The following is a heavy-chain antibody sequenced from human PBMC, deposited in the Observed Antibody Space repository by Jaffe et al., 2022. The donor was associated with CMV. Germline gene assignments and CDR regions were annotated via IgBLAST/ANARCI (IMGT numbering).Heavy chain of an antibody. CDR3: ARDGLAGYQLPGWIYYYYGMDV. D-gene: IGHD2-2*01. V-gene: IGHV3-21*01. CDR2: ISSSSSYI. CDR1: GFTFSSYS. Sequence: EVQLVESGGGLVKPGGSLRLSCAASGFTFSSYSMNWVRQAPGKGLEWVSSISSSSSYIYYADSVKGRFTISRDNAKNSLYLQMNSLRAEDTAVYYCARDGLAGYQLPGWIYYYYGMDVWGQGTTVTVSS. J-gene: IGHJ6*02.